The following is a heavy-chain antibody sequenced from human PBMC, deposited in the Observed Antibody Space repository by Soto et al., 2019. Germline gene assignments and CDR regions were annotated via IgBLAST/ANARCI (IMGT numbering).Heavy chain of an antibody. V-gene: IGHV1-18*01. D-gene: IGHD6-19*01. CDR3: ASKREWLTNTEYNWFDP. CDR2: ISAYNGNT. J-gene: IGHJ5*02. CDR1: GYTFTSYG. Sequence: GASLKVSCKASGYTFTSYGISWVRQAPGQGLEWMGWISAYNGNTNYAQKLQGRVTMTTDTSTSTAYMELRSLRSDDTAVYYCASKREWLTNTEYNWFDPWGQGTLVTVSS.